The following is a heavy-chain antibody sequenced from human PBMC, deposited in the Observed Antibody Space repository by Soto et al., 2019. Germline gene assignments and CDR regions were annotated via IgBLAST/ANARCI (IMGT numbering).Heavy chain of an antibody. CDR1: GLTFGSYG. CDR3: ARGMVRGVSRVFD. Sequence: AGGSKRHCWGAAGLTFGSYGMHWVRQATGKGLEWVSAIGTAGDTYYPGSVKGRFTISRENAKNSLYLQMNSLRAGDTAVYYCARGMVRGVSRVFDWGQGTLVTVSS. J-gene: IGHJ4*02. CDR2: IGTAGDT. D-gene: IGHD3-10*01. V-gene: IGHV3-13*04.